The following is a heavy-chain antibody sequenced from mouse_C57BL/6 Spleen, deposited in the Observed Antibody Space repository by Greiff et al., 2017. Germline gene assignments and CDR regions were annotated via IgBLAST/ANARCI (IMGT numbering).Heavy chain of an antibody. CDR2: IYPGDGDT. D-gene: IGHD2-2*01. Sequence: QVQLQQSGAELVKPGASVKISCKASGYAFSSYWMNWVKQRPGKGLEWIGQIYPGDGDTNYNGKLKGKATLTADKSSSTAYMQRSSLTSEDYAVYFCARRGYDTYDYAMDYWGQGTSVTVSS. V-gene: IGHV1-80*01. J-gene: IGHJ4*01. CDR3: ARRGYDTYDYAMDY. CDR1: GYAFSSYW.